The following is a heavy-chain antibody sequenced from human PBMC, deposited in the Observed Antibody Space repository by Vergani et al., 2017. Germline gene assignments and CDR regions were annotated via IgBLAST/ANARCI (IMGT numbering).Heavy chain of an antibody. Sequence: EVQLVESGGGLVKPGGSLRLSCAASGFTFSSYSMNWVRQAPGKGLEWVSSISSSSSYLYYADSVKGRFTISRDNAKNSRYLQMNSLRAEDTAVYYCARARPEYCSGGSCTSPPWDWGQGTLVTVSS. D-gene: IGHD2-15*01. J-gene: IGHJ4*02. V-gene: IGHV3-21*01. CDR3: ARARPEYCSGGSCTSPPWD. CDR1: GFTFSSYS. CDR2: ISSSSSYL.